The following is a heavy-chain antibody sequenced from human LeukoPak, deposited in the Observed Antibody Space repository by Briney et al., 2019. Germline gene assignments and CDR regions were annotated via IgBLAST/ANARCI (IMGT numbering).Heavy chain of an antibody. CDR3: ARQSDYYDSSGQFD. CDR2: IYYSGST. V-gene: IGHV4-39*01. Sequence: SETLSLTCTVSGGSISSSSYYWGWIRQPPGKGLEWIGSIYYSGSTYYNPSLKSRATISVDTSKNQFSLKLSSVSAADTAVYYCARQSDYYDSSGQFDWGQGTLVTVSS. CDR1: GGSISSSSYY. J-gene: IGHJ4*02. D-gene: IGHD3-22*01.